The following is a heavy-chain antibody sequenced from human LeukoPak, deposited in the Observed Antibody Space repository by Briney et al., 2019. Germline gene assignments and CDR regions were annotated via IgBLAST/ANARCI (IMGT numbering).Heavy chain of an antibody. CDR3: ARGLYISSPIWGFDY. CDR1: GYTFIGYY. V-gene: IGHV1-2*02. Sequence: GASVKVSCKASGYTFIGYYMHWVRQAPGQGLEWMGWINPNNGDTNYAQKFQGRVTMTRDTSISTAYMELSRLRSDDTAVYYCARGLYISSPIWGFDYWGQGTLVTVSS. J-gene: IGHJ4*02. D-gene: IGHD6-13*01. CDR2: INPNNGDT.